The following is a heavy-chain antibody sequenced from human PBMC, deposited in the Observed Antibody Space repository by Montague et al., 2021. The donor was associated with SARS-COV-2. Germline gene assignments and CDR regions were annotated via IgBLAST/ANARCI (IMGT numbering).Heavy chain of an antibody. V-gene: IGHV3-33*06. J-gene: IGHJ4*02. CDR1: GFTSSHSA. CDR2: IWHDGTKK. CDR3: AKSKAAAGMSSDFDV. Sequence: SLRLSCAASGFTSSHSAMHWVRQAPGKGLEWVAGIWHDGTKKFHAHSVKGRFIISRDNSQNLLHLQMNRVRGDDTALYYCAKSKAAAGMSSDFDVWGQGTLVTVSS. D-gene: IGHD6-25*01.